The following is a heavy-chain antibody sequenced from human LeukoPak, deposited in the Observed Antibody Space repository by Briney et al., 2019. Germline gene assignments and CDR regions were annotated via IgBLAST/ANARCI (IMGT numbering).Heavy chain of an antibody. J-gene: IGHJ4*02. Sequence: PGGSLRLSCAASGFTFSTYWMTWVRQAPGKGLEWVANINQDGGEKYYVDSVKGRSTISRDNSKNTLYLQMNSLRVEDTAVYYCARDCSSTSCYQEYYFDYWGQGTLVTVSS. CDR1: GFTFSTYW. CDR3: ARDCSSTSCYQEYYFDY. D-gene: IGHD2-2*01. CDR2: INQDGGEK. V-gene: IGHV3-7*01.